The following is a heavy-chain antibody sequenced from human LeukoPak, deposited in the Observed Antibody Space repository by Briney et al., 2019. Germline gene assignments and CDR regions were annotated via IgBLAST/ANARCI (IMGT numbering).Heavy chain of an antibody. V-gene: IGHV3-73*01. Sequence: GGSLRLSCAASGFTFSGSAMHWVRQASGKGLEWVGRIRSKANSYATAYAASVKGRFTISRDDSKNTAYLQMNSLKTEDTAVYYCTRRDEDTAMVTNRYEFDYWGQGTLVTVSS. J-gene: IGHJ4*02. D-gene: IGHD5-18*01. CDR2: IRSKANSYAT. CDR1: GFTFSGSA. CDR3: TRRDEDTAMVTNRYEFDY.